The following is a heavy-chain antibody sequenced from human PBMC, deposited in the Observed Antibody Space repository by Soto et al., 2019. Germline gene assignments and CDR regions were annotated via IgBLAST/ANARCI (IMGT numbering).Heavy chain of an antibody. CDR1: GFTFNTYA. CDR3: AKGFIVVVTAIRPDDNFDV. J-gene: IGHJ3*01. D-gene: IGHD2-21*02. V-gene: IGHV3-23*01. CDR2: ISGSGGTT. Sequence: GGSLRLSCAASGFTFNTYAMNWVRQAPGKGLEWVASISGSGGTTYYADSVKGRFTVSRDTSKNTLFLQMNSLSAEDTAVYYCAKGFIVVVTAIRPDDNFDVWGQGTMVTVSS.